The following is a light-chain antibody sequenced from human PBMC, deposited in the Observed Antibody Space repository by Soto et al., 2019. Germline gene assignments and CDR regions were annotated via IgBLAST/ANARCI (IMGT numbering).Light chain of an antibody. J-gene: IGLJ1*01. CDR3: CSYAGSSTHSV. CDR2: EVS. Sequence: QAVLTQPASLSGSPGQSIAISCTGTSSDVGSYNLVSWYQQHPGKAPKLMIYEVSKRPSGVSNRFSGSKSGNTASLTISGLQAEDEADYYCCSYAGSSTHSVFGTGTKVTVL. CDR1: SSDVGSYNL. V-gene: IGLV2-23*02.